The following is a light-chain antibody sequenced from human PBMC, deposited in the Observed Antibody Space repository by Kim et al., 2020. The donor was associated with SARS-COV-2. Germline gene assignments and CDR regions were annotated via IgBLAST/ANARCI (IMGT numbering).Light chain of an antibody. V-gene: IGKV1-5*03. J-gene: IGKJ2*01. CDR3: QQYDSYSGT. CDR2: KAS. Sequence: DIQMTQSPSTLSASVGDRVTITCRASQTINNYLAWYQQKPGKASKVLIYKASSLKKGVPSRFSGSGSGTVFTLTNSSLQPDDFATYYGQQYDSYSGTCGQGTELEIK. CDR1: QTINNY.